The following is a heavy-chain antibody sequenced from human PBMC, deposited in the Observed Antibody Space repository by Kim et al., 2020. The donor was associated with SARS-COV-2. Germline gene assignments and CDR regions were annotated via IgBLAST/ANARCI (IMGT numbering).Heavy chain of an antibody. Sequence: TDYNPLLKSRVTISADTSENHISLNRRSVTAADAAVYYCARDYRPGPYDSWGQGILVTVSS. CDR2: T. J-gene: IGHJ4*02. CDR3: ARDYRPGPYDS. V-gene: IGHV4-30-2*04.